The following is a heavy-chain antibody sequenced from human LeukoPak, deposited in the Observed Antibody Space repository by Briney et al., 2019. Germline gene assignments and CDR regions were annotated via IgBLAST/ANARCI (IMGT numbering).Heavy chain of an antibody. CDR2: INPSGGST. D-gene: IGHD5-12*01. J-gene: IGHJ4*02. V-gene: IGHV1-46*01. CDR1: GYTFTSYY. Sequence: ASVKVSCKASGYTFTSYYMHWVRQAPGQGLEWMGIINPSGGSTSYAQKFQGRVTMTRDTSTSTVYMELSSLRSEDTAVYYCARDAYSGYDFRKTYFDYWGQGTLVTVSS. CDR3: ARDAYSGYDFRKTYFDY.